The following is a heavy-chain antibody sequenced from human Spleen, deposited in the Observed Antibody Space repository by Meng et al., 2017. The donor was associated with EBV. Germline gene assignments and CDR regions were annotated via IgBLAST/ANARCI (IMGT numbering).Heavy chain of an antibody. D-gene: IGHD1-26*01. CDR1: GFTFRSHW. Sequence: GDLVEAGGGLVQPGGSLRLSCAASGFTFRSHWMHWVRQDPGKGLVWVSRINHDGSSTAYADSVKGRFTISRDNTKNTLYLQMSGLRAEDTALYYCTSEGATTADYWGQGTLVTVSS. V-gene: IGHV3-74*01. J-gene: IGHJ4*02. CDR3: TSEGATTADY. CDR2: INHDGSST.